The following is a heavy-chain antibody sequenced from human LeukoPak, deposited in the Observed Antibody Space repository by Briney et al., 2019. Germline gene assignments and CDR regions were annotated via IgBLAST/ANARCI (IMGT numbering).Heavy chain of an antibody. Sequence: ASVKVSCKASGGTFSSYAISWVRQDPGQGLEWMGRIIPIFGTANYAQKFQGRVTITTDESTSTAYMELSSLRSEDTAVYYCARDRPRWPFDPWGQGTLVTVSS. CDR2: IIPIFGTA. D-gene: IGHD2-15*01. CDR3: ARDRPRWPFDP. J-gene: IGHJ5*02. CDR1: GGTFSSYA. V-gene: IGHV1-69*05.